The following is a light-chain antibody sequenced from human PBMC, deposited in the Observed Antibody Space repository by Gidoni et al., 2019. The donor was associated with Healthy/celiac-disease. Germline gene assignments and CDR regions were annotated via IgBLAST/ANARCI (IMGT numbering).Light chain of an antibody. V-gene: IGKV2-28*01. CDR3: MQTLQTPLT. Sequence: VMIHFPPSLPVTPREPASISCRSSQSLLHSNGYDYLVWYLQKPGQSPQLLIYLGSNRASEVPGRFSGSGSGTDFTLKISRVETKDVGIYYCMQTLQTPLTFGQGTQLDIK. J-gene: IGKJ5*01. CDR1: QSLLHSNGYDY. CDR2: LGS.